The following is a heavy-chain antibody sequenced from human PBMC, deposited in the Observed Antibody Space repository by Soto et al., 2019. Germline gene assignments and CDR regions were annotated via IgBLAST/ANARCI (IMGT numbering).Heavy chain of an antibody. Sequence: QVQLVQSGAEVKKPGASVKVSCKASGYTFTGYYMHWVRQAPGQGLEWMGWINPNSGGTNYAQKFQGWFTMTRDTSISTAYMELSRLRSDDTAVYYCARSVYVDPYYHYGRDVWVQGTTVTVSS. CDR1: GYTFTGYY. CDR3: ARSVYVDPYYHYGRDV. CDR2: INPNSGGT. D-gene: IGHD5-12*01. V-gene: IGHV1-2*04. J-gene: IGHJ6*02.